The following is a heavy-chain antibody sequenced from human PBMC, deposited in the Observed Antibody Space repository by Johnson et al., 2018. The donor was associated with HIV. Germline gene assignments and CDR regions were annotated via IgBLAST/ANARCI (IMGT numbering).Heavy chain of an antibody. CDR3: ARKGWDI. D-gene: IGHD6-19*01. Sequence: VQLVESGGGVVQPGTSLRLSCAASGFTFDDYAMHWVRQAPGKGLEWVSGISWNSGSTIYYADSVKGRFTISRDNANNSLYLQMNSLRAEDTAVNYCARKGWDIWGQGTMVTVSS. V-gene: IGHV3-9*01. CDR1: GFTFDDYA. CDR2: ISWNSGSTI. J-gene: IGHJ3*02.